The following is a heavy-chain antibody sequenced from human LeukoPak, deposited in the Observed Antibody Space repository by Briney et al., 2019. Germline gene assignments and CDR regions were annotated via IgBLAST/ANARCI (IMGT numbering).Heavy chain of an antibody. J-gene: IGHJ1*01. D-gene: IGHD2-2*01. CDR1: GYTFTSYG. Sequence: GASVKVSCKASGYTFTSYGISWVRQAPGQGLEWMGWISAYNGNTNYAQKLQGRVTMTTDTSTSTAYMELRSLRSDDTAVYYCARSDIVVVPAAIGLNVCQHWGQGTLVTVSS. CDR2: ISAYNGNT. CDR3: ARSDIVVVPAAIGLNVCQH. V-gene: IGHV1-18*01.